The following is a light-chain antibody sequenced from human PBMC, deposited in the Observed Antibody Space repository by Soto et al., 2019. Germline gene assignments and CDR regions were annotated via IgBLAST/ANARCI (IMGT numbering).Light chain of an antibody. V-gene: IGLV2-14*01. CDR2: EVT. J-gene: IGLJ2*01. CDR3: SSYRNGGTLI. CDR1: TSDVGRYDY. Sequence: QSALTQPASVSGSPGQSITISCTGTTSDVGRYDYVSRYQQHPGKAPKLVIFEVTRRPSESSNRFSGSKSGNTASLTISGLQAEDEADYYCSSYRNGGTLIFGGGTKLTVL.